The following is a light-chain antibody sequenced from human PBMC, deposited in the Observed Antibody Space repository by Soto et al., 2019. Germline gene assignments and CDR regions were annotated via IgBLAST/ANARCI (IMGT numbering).Light chain of an antibody. V-gene: IGLV1-51*01. Sequence: QSVLPQPPSVSAAPGQKVTISCSGSSSNIGNNYVSWYQQFPGSAPKLLIFDNNKRPSGIPDRFSGSESGTSATLGITGLQTGDEADYYCGTWDSSLSAVVFGGGTKLTVL. CDR1: SSNIGNNY. J-gene: IGLJ2*01. CDR2: DNN. CDR3: GTWDSSLSAVV.